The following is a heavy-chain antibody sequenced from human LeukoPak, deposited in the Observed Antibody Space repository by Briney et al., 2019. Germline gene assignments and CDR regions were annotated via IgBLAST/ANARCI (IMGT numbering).Heavy chain of an antibody. V-gene: IGHV4-59*08. CDR3: ARQVVGAPFDN. Sequence: SETLSLTCTVSGGSISSYYWSWIRQPPGKGLEWIGYIYDSGSTNYNPSLKSRVTISVDTSKNQFSLNLSSVTAADTAVYYCARQVVGAPFDNWDQGTLVTVSS. D-gene: IGHD1-26*01. J-gene: IGHJ4*02. CDR1: GGSISSYY. CDR2: IYDSGST.